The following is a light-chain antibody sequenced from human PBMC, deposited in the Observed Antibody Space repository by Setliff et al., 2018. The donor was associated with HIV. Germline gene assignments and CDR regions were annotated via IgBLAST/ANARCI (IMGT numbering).Light chain of an antibody. CDR3: QQYSSSFT. CDR1: QSVTNNY. Sequence: EIVLTQSPGTLSLSPGERAILSCRASQSVTNNYLAWYQQKPGQAPSLLIYGTSFRATGIPDRFSGSGSGTDFTLTISRLEPEDFAVYYCQQYSSSFTFGPGTKVDIK. J-gene: IGKJ3*01. V-gene: IGKV3-20*01. CDR2: GTS.